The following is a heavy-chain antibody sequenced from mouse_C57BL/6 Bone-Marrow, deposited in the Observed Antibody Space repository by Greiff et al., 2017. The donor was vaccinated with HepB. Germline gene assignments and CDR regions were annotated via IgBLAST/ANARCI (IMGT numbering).Heavy chain of an antibody. CDR1: GFTFSDYY. J-gene: IGHJ3*01. V-gene: IGHV5-12*01. CDR2: ISNGGGST. CDR3: ARHNDYVSFAY. Sequence: EVKVVESGGGLVQPGGSLKLSCAASGFTFSDYYMYWVRQTPEKRLEWVAYISNGGGSTYYPDTVKGRFTISRDNAKNTLYLQMSRLKSEDTAMYYCARHNDYVSFAYWGQGTLVTVSA. D-gene: IGHD2-4*01.